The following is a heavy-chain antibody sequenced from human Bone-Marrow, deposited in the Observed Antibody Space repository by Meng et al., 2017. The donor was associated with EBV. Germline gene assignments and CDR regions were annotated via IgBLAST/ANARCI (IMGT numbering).Heavy chain of an antibody. J-gene: IGHJ4*02. Sequence: WGAGLLKPSGPLSLTFAVYGGSFSGYYWTWIRQPPGKGLEWIGEINHTGNTNYNPSLKSRVTISVDRSKNQFSLKMKSVTAADTAVYYCARGLVGATTGLIDYWGQRALVTVSS. CDR3: ARGLVGATTGLIDY. CDR1: GGSFSGYY. D-gene: IGHD1-26*01. CDR2: INHTGNT. V-gene: IGHV4-34*01.